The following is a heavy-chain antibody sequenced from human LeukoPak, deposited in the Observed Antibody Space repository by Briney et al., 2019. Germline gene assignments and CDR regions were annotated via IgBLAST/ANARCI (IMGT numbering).Heavy chain of an antibody. J-gene: IGHJ5*02. CDR1: GGSISSSSYY. CDR3: ARDLVAWFDP. Sequence: PSETLSLTCTVSGGSISSSSYYWGWIRQPSGKGLEWIGSIYYSGSTYYNPSLKSRVTISVDTSKNQFSLKLSSVTAADTAVYYCARDLVAWFDPWGQGTLVTVSS. CDR2: IYYSGST. V-gene: IGHV4-39*07. D-gene: IGHD2-8*02.